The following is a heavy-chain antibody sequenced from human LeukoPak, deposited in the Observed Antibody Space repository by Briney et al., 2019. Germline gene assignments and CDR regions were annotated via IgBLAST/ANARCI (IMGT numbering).Heavy chain of an antibody. V-gene: IGHV1-18*01. CDR1: GYTFTTYG. CDR2: ISTYNGDT. Sequence: GASVKVSCKASGYTFTTYGISWVRQAPGQGLEWMGWISTYNGDTNYAQKLQGRVTMTTDTSTNTAYMELRSLRSDDTAVYYCALLDIVVVPAAFWGDYWGQGTLVTVSS. J-gene: IGHJ4*02. D-gene: IGHD2-2*01. CDR3: ALLDIVVVPAAFWGDY.